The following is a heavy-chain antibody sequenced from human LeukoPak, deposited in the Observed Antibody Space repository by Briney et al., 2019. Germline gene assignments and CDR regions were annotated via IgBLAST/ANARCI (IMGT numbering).Heavy chain of an antibody. Sequence: GGSLRLSCAASGFTFSSYAMSWVRQAPGRGLEWVSAISGSGVSTYYADSVKGRFTISRDNSKNTLYLQMNSLRAEDTAVYYCAKAGRGVIIFDYWGQGTLVTVSS. CDR3: AKAGRGVIIFDY. V-gene: IGHV3-23*01. D-gene: IGHD3-10*01. CDR1: GFTFSSYA. CDR2: ISGSGVST. J-gene: IGHJ4*02.